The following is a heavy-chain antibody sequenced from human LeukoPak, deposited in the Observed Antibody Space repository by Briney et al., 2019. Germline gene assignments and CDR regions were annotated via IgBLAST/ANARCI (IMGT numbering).Heavy chain of an antibody. CDR3: AKDPREYFDSSGDVPRFYSYTYGMDV. D-gene: IGHD3-22*01. J-gene: IGHJ6*02. CDR2: IRYDGSSK. CDR1: GFTFSSYG. V-gene: IGHV3-30*02. Sequence: PGGSLRLSCTASGFTFSSYGMHWVRQAPGKGREGVAFIRYDGSSKYYADSVKGRFSISRDNSKNTLYLQMNSLRAEDTAVYYCAKDPREYFDSSGDVPRFYSYTYGMDVWGQGTTVTVS.